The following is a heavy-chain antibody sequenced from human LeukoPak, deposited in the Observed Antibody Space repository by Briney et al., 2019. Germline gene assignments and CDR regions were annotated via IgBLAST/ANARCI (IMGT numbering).Heavy chain of an antibody. D-gene: IGHD2-21*01. CDR3: ARHAAGVELWFEF. Sequence: SETLSLTCSVSPGSIGGYYWSWFRQPPGKGLEWIGYVFYTGETDYNPSLRSRGTISVDTSKNQVSLRLTSVTAADTAVYYCARHAAGVELWFEFWGQGTQVTVSS. CDR2: VFYTGET. CDR1: PGSIGGYY. J-gene: IGHJ4*02. V-gene: IGHV4-59*08.